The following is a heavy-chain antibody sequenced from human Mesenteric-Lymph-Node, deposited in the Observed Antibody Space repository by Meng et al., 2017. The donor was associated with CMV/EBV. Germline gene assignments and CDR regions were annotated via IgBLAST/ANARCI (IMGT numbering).Heavy chain of an antibody. D-gene: IGHD3-3*01. CDR2: ISGSGDTI. V-gene: IGHV3-11*01. CDR1: FGFSDYY. Sequence: FGFSDYYMSWIRQAPGKGLEWVSYISGSGDTIYYADSVKGRFTISRDNAKKSVYVEMNNLRAEDTAVYYCARDQASRRFLEWLCDYWGQGTLVTVSS. CDR3: ARDQASRRFLEWLCDY. J-gene: IGHJ4*02.